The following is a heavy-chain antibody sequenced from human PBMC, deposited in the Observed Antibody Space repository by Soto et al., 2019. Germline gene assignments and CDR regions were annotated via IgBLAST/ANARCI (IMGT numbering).Heavy chain of an antibody. CDR1: GYGFTTYG. Sequence: QVHLVQSGAEVKKPGASVKVSCKGSGYGFTTYGITWMRQAPGQGLEWMAWISAHNGNTNYAQKLHGRVPVTRDTSTSPAYMDLRSLRSYDTAVYYSARGRYGDYWGQGALVTVSS. D-gene: IGHD1-1*01. V-gene: IGHV1-18*01. CDR2: ISAHNGNT. CDR3: ARGRYGDY. J-gene: IGHJ4*02.